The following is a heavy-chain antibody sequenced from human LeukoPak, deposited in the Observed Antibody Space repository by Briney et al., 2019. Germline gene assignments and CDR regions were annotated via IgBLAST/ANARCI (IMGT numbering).Heavy chain of an antibody. V-gene: IGHV3-23*01. J-gene: IGHJ4*02. CDR2: ISGSGGST. Sequence: PGGSLRLSCAAAGFTFGTYDMTWVRQAPGKGLEWVSAISGSGGSTYYADSVKGRFTISRDNSKNTLYLQMNSLRAEDTAVYYCARTTTFAPHFDYWGQGTLVTVSS. CDR3: ARTTTFAPHFDY. CDR1: GFTFGTYD. D-gene: IGHD1-1*01.